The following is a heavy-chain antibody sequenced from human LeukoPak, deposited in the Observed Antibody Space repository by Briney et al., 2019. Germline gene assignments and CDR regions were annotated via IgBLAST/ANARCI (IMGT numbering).Heavy chain of an antibody. CDR2: ISTSGGST. CDR1: GFTFSTYW. J-gene: IGHJ4*02. D-gene: IGHD3-22*01. CDR3: AKSLFYDSSGQAFDY. Sequence: SGGSLRLSCAASGFTFSTYWMTWVRQAPGKGLEWVSTISTSGGSTYCADSVKGRFTISRDNSKNTLYLQMNSLRAEDTALYYCAKSLFYDSSGQAFDYWGQGTLVTVSS. V-gene: IGHV3-23*01.